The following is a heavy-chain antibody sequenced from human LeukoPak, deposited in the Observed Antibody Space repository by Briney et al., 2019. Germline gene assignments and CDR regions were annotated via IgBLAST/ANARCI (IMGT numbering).Heavy chain of an antibody. D-gene: IGHD5-24*01. CDR2: IYYSGST. CDR3: ARAGRDGYSPASDSFDI. V-gene: IGHV4-39*07. CDR1: GGSVSSSSYY. Sequence: SETLSLTRTVSGGSVSSSSYYWGWIRQPPGKGLEWIGSIYYSGSTYYHPSLKSRVTVSVDTSRSQFSLKLISVTAADTAVYYCARAGRDGYSPASDSFDIWGQGKTVTVSS. J-gene: IGHJ3*02.